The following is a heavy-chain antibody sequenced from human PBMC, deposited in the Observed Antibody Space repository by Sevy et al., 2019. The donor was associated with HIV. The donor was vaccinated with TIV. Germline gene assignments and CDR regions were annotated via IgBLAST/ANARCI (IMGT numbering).Heavy chain of an antibody. D-gene: IGHD3-10*01. Sequence: GGSLRLSCTASGFTVSSNYMSWVRQAPGKGLEWVSVLYSGGSTYYADSVKGRFTISRDNSKNTLYLQMNSLRAEDTAVNYCARVTVRGFDYWGQGTLVTVSS. CDR1: GFTVSSNY. CDR3: ARVTVRGFDY. CDR2: LYSGGST. J-gene: IGHJ4*02. V-gene: IGHV3-53*01.